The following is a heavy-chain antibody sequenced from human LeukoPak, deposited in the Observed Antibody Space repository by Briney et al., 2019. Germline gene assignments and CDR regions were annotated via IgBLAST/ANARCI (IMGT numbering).Heavy chain of an antibody. V-gene: IGHV1-69*05. CDR3: ASQRGYSYGYVDY. D-gene: IGHD5-18*01. CDR1: GGTFSSYA. Sequence: SVKVSCKASGGTFSSYAISWVRQAPGQGLEGMGGIIPIFGTANYAQKFQGRVTITTDESTRTAYMELSRLNSGDTAVYYCASQRGYSYGYVDYWGQGTLVTVSS. J-gene: IGHJ4*02. CDR2: IIPIFGTA.